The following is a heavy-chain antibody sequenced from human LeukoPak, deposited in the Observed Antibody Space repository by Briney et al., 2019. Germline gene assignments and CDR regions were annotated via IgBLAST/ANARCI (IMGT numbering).Heavy chain of an antibody. Sequence: GGSLRLSCAASGFTFSDYYMSWIRQAPGKGLEWVSAISGSGGSTYYADSVKGRFTISRDNSKNTLYLQMNSLRAEDTAVYYCAKDLCSGGSCYVADYWGQGTLVTVSS. CDR2: ISGSGGST. CDR1: GFTFSDYY. D-gene: IGHD2-15*01. J-gene: IGHJ4*02. CDR3: AKDLCSGGSCYVADY. V-gene: IGHV3-23*01.